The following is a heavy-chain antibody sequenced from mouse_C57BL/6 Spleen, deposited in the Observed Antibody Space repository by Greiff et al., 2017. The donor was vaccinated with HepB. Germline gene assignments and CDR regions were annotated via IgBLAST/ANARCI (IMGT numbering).Heavy chain of an antibody. Sequence: QVQLQQPGAELVRPGSSVKLSFKASGYTFTSYWMHWVKQRPIQGLEWIGNIDPSDSETHYNQKFKDKATLTVDKSSSTAYMQLSSLTSEDSAVYYCARSAGFGFAYWGQGTLVTVSA. CDR1: GYTFTSYW. V-gene: IGHV1-52*01. J-gene: IGHJ3*01. CDR3: ARSAGFGFAY. CDR2: IDPSDSET.